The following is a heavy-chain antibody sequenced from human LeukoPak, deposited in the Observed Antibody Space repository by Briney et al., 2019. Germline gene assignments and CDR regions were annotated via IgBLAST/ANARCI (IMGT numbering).Heavy chain of an antibody. V-gene: IGHV1-2*02. CDR2: INPNSGGT. D-gene: IGHD6-13*01. J-gene: IGHJ3*02. CDR1: GYTFTRYY. CDR3: ASGWGQQLGHDAFDI. Sequence: ASVKVSCKASGYTFTRYYMHWVRQAPGQGLEWMGWINPNSGGTNYAQKFQGRVTMTRDTSISTAYMELSRLRSDDTAVYYCASGWGQQLGHDAFDIWGQGTMVTVSS.